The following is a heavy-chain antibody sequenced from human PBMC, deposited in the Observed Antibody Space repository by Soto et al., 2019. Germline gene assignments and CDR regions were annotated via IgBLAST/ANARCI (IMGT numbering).Heavy chain of an antibody. CDR1: GGSISSYY. CDR2: IYYSGST. J-gene: IGHJ6*03. V-gene: IGHV4-59*01. D-gene: IGHD3-3*01. CDR3: ARSYDSYYYYYMDV. Sequence: SETLSLTCTVSGGSISSYYWSWIRQPPGKGLEWIGYIYYSGSTNYNPSLKGRVTISVDTSKNQFSLKLSSVTAADTAVYYCARSYDSYYYYYMDVWGKGTTVTVSS.